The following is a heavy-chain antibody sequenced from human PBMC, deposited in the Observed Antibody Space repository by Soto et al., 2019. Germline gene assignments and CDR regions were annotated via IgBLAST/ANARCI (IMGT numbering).Heavy chain of an antibody. V-gene: IGHV3-11*06. CDR2: ISGSRSYT. CDR3: ARRHSSGWYFDF. D-gene: IGHD6-19*01. Sequence: GGSLRLSCAASGFTFSDYYMSWIRQAPGKGLEWVSYISGSRSYTHYADSVEGRFTLSKDNAKNSLYLQMNSLRAEDTAVYCCARRHSSGWYFDFWGQGTLVTVSS. J-gene: IGHJ4*02. CDR1: GFTFSDYY.